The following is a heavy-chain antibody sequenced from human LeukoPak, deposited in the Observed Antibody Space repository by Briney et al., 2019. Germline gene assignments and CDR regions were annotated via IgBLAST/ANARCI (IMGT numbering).Heavy chain of an antibody. CDR2: ISAYNGNT. J-gene: IGHJ6*02. CDR1: GYTFTSYG. D-gene: IGHD6-13*01. Sequence: GASVKVSCTASGYTFTSYGISWVRQAPGQGLEWMGWISAYNGNTNYAQMLQGRVTMTTDTSTSTAYMELRSLRSDDTAVYYCARTGYSSSWFSYYYGMDVWGQGTTVTVSS. CDR3: ARTGYSSSWFSYYYGMDV. V-gene: IGHV1-18*01.